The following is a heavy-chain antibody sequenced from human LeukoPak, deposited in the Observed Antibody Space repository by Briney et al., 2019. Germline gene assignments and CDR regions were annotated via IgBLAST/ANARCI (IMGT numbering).Heavy chain of an antibody. D-gene: IGHD1-26*01. CDR2: INTDGSST. Sequence: GGSLRLSCAASGFIFSSYWMHWVRHAPGKGLAWVSRINTDGSSTSYADSVKGRFTISSDNAKNTLYLQMNSLRAEDTAVYYCAISSGSRGPFDYWGQGTLVTVSS. CDR1: GFIFSSYW. CDR3: AISSGSRGPFDY. J-gene: IGHJ4*02. V-gene: IGHV3-74*01.